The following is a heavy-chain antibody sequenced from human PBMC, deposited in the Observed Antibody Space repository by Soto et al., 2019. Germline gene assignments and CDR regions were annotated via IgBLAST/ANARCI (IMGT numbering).Heavy chain of an antibody. CDR3: ARGPSQPYYDFWSGYYVKNNWFDP. V-gene: IGHV4-34*01. Sequence: SETLSLTCAVDGGSFSGYYWSWIRQPPGKGLEWLGEINHSGSTNYNPSLKSRVTISVDTSKNQFSLKLSSVTAADTAVYYCARGPSQPYYDFWSGYYVKNNWFDPWGQGTLVTVSS. CDR2: INHSGST. J-gene: IGHJ5*02. CDR1: GGSFSGYY. D-gene: IGHD3-3*01.